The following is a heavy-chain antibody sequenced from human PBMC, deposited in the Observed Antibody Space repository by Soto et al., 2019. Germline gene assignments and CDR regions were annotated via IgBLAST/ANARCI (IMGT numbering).Heavy chain of an antibody. CDR1: GGSISSYY. CDR3: AKGGAGSSWYGSVFDI. CDR2: IYDSGST. Sequence: SETLSLTCTVSGGSISSYYWSWIRQPPGKGLEWIGYIYDSGSTNYNPSLKSRVTISVDTSKNQFSLKLSSVTAADTAMYYCAKGGAGSSWYGSVFDIWGQGTMVTVSS. J-gene: IGHJ3*02. V-gene: IGHV4-59*01. D-gene: IGHD6-13*01.